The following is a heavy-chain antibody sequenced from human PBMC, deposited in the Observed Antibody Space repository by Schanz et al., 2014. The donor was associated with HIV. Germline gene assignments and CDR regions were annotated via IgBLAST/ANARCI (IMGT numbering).Heavy chain of an antibody. CDR1: GFPIINSA. CDR3: AASERPVVAAPT. V-gene: IGHV1-58*01. CDR2: VVVGSGDT. J-gene: IGHJ4*02. Sequence: QLQLVQSGPEVKKPGTSVKVSCKASGFPIINSAVQWVRQARGQPLEWIGWVVVGSGDTHYAQKVRERVSITRDMSTSTVSVELSSLRSEDTAVYYCAASERPVVAAPTWGQGTLVTVSS. D-gene: IGHD2-2*01.